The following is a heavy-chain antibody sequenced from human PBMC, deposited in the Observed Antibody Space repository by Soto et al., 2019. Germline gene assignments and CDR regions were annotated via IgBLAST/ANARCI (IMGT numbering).Heavy chain of an antibody. CDR1: SVSNAW. V-gene: IGHV3-15*07. CDR2: IKSKTDGGTT. D-gene: IGHD6-19*01. J-gene: IGHJ4*02. Sequence: SVSNAWMNWVRQAPGKGLEWVGRIKSKTDGGTTDYAAPVKGRFTISRDDSKNTLYLQMNSLKTEDSAVYYCITYPSYSSGWFGWGQGTLVTVSS. CDR3: ITYPSYSSGWFG.